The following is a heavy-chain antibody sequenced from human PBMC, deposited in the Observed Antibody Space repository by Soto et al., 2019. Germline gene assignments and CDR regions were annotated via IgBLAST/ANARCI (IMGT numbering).Heavy chain of an antibody. CDR3: ARVGGGSGWTDTFDI. Sequence: GGSLRLPCAASGLSFSDHHRDWIHQAPGKGLEWVGHIRNKAHSYATIYAASVKGRFTISTDDSKNSLYLQMNSQKTEDTAVYYCARVGGGSGWTDTFDIWGQGTMVTVSS. CDR2: IRNKAHSYAT. J-gene: IGHJ3*02. CDR1: GLSFSDHH. V-gene: IGHV3-72*01. D-gene: IGHD6-19*01.